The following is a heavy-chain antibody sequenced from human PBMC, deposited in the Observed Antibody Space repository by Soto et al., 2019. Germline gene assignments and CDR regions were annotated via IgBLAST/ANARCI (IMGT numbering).Heavy chain of an antibody. V-gene: IGHV2-5*02. CDR3: AHRPIYGSGSHFDY. CDR1: GFSLTTSGVG. CDR2: IYWDDDK. Sequence: QITLKESGPTLVKPTQTLTLTCTFSGFSLTTSGVGVGWIRQPPGKALEWLALIYWDDDKRYSPSLESRLTLXKXTXXNQVVLTMTNMDPVDTATYYCAHRPIYGSGSHFDYWGQGTLVTVSS. J-gene: IGHJ4*02. D-gene: IGHD3-10*01.